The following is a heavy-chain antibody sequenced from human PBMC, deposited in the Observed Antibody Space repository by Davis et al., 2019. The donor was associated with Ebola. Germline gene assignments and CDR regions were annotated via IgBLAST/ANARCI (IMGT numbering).Heavy chain of an antibody. J-gene: IGHJ4*02. CDR3: ARFARRLDY. CDR2: IYYSGST. Sequence: SETLSLTCTVSGGSMRSNPYYWGWIRQTPGKGLEWIGSIYYSGSTYYNPSLKSRVTISVDTSKNQFSLKLSSVTAADTAVYYCARFARRLDYWGQGTLVIVSS. V-gene: IGHV4-39*07. CDR1: GGSMRSNPYY. D-gene: IGHD3-10*01.